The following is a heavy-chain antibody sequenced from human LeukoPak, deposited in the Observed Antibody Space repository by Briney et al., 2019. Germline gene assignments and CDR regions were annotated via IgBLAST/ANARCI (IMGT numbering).Heavy chain of an antibody. Sequence: GGSLRLSCAASGFTFSSYGMHWVRQAPGEGLEWVAVIWYDGSNKYYADSVKGRFTISRDNSKNTLYLQMNSRRAEATAVYYCARDLGAARPHGWGQGTLVTVSS. CDR1: GFTFSSYG. CDR3: ARDLGAARPHG. D-gene: IGHD6-6*01. V-gene: IGHV3-33*01. CDR2: IWYDGSNK. J-gene: IGHJ4*02.